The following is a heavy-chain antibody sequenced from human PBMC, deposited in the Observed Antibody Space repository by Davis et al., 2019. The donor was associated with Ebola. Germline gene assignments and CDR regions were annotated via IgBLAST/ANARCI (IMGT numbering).Heavy chain of an antibody. V-gene: IGHV4-4*02. CDR2: IYHSGST. J-gene: IGHJ4*02. CDR1: GGSISSSNW. CDR3: AGKHDYGDPLDY. Sequence: SETLSLTCAVSGGSISSSNWWSWVRQPPGKGLEWIGEIYHSGSTNYNPSLKSRVTISVDTSKNQFSLKLSSVTAADTAVYYCAGKHDYGDPLDYWGQGTLVTVSS. D-gene: IGHD4-17*01.